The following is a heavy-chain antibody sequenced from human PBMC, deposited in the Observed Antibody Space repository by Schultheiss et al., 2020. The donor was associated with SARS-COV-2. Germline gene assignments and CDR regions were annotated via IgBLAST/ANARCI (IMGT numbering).Heavy chain of an antibody. CDR2: IYYSGST. V-gene: IGHV4-34*09. CDR1: GGSFSGYY. CDR3: ARDSSVRFDP. D-gene: IGHD3-22*01. J-gene: IGHJ5*02. Sequence: SETLSLTCAVYGGSFSGYYWSWIRQPPGKGLEWIGYIYYSGSTYYNPSLKSRVTISVDTSKNQFSLKLSSVTAADTAVYYCARDSSVRFDPWGQGTLVTV.